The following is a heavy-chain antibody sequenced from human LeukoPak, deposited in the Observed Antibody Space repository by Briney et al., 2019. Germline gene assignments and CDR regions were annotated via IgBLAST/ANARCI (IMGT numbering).Heavy chain of an antibody. CDR3: TTDGKDPYYDFWSGYYRKNGFYFDY. CDR2: IKSKTDGGTT. D-gene: IGHD3-3*01. V-gene: IGHV3-15*01. J-gene: IGHJ4*02. Sequence: GGSLRLSCAASGFTFSNAWMGWVRQAPGKGLEWVGRIKSKTDGGTTDYAAPVKGRFTISRDDSKNTLYLQMNSLKTEDTAVYYCTTDGKDPYYDFWSGYYRKNGFYFDYWGQGTLVTVSS. CDR1: GFTFSNAW.